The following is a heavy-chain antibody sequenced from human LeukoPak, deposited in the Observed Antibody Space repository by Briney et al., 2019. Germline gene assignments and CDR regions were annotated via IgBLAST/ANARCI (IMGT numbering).Heavy chain of an antibody. CDR2: IYSSGST. D-gene: IGHD4-17*01. Sequence: SETLSLTCTVSGGSISSSNSYWAWIRQPPGKGLEWIGIIYSSGSTYYSPSLKNRVTISVDTSKNQFSLKLYSVTAADTAVYYCARDSGLRSGMDVWGQGTTAAVSS. V-gene: IGHV4-39*07. CDR1: GGSISSSNSY. CDR3: ARDSGLRSGMDV. J-gene: IGHJ6*02.